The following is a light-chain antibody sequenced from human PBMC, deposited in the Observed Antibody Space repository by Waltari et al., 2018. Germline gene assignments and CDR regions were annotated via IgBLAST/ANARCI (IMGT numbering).Light chain of an antibody. V-gene: IGKV3-20*01. CDR3: QKYDRLPAT. J-gene: IGKJ1*01. CDR1: QSVSRF. CDR2: GAS. Sequence: EIVLTQSPGPLSLSPGARATLSCRASQSVSRFLAWYQQKPGQAPRLLISGASSRATGIPDRFSGSGSGTDFSLTISRLEPEDFAVYYCQKYDRLPATFGQGTKVEIK.